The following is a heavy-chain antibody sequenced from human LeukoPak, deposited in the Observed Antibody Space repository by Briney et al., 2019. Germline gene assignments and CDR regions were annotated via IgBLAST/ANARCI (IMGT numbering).Heavy chain of an antibody. CDR2: ISGRGDST. V-gene: IGHV3-23*01. CDR3: ARNGGEAAAGLYAFDI. CDR1: RFTFSSYA. D-gene: IGHD6-13*01. Sequence: GGSLRLSCAASRFTFSSYAMSWVRQAPGKGLEWVSTISGRGDSTYYADSVKGRFTISRDNSRNTLYLQMNSLRAEDTAEYYCARNGGEAAAGLYAFDIWGQGTMVTVSS. J-gene: IGHJ3*02.